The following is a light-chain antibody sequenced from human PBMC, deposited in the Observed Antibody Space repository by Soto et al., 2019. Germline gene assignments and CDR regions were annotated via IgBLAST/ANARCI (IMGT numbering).Light chain of an antibody. CDR1: NNDVGFYNY. V-gene: IGLV2-11*01. Sequence: QSALTQPRSVSGSPGQSVTISCTGTNNDVGFYNYVSWYQQQLGKAPKLLIYDVNKRPSGVPPRFSGSKSANTASLTISGLQAADEADYYCNSYTSRSTPVFGGGTKLTVL. J-gene: IGLJ2*01. CDR2: DVN. CDR3: NSYTSRSTPV.